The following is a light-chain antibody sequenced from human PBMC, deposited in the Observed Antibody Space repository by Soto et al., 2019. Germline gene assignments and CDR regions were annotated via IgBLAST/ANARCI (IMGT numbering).Light chain of an antibody. CDR2: EVS. CDR3: SSYTSSTTLLL. J-gene: IGLJ1*01. V-gene: IGLV2-14*01. Sequence: SVLTQPASVSGSPGQSITVSCTGASGDVGVYNYVSWYQQHPGKAPKLIIYEVSFRPSGVSNRFSGSKSGNTATLTISGLQAEDEADYYCSSYTSSTTLLLFGTGTKVTVL. CDR1: SGDVGVYNY.